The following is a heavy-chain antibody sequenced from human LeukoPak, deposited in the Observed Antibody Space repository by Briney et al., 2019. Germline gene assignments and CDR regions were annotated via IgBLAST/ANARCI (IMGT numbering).Heavy chain of an antibody. CDR3: AKGGARLHSYYLDY. V-gene: IGHV3-30*02. Sequence: GGSLRLSCAASGFTFSSYGMHWVRQAPGKGLEWVAFIRYDGSNKYYADSVKGRFTISRDNSKNTLYLHVNSLRPEDTAVYYCAKGGARLHSYYLDYWGQGTLVTVSS. D-gene: IGHD1-26*01. J-gene: IGHJ4*02. CDR2: IRYDGSNK. CDR1: GFTFSSYG.